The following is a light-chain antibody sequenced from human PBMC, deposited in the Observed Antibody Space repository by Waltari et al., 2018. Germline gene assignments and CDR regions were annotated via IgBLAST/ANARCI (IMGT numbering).Light chain of an antibody. V-gene: IGKV3-20*01. Sequence: EIVLTQSPGTLSLSPGQRVTLSCRASQSVSRALAWYQQKAGPAPRLLINAASTRAPGIPDRFSGSGSGTDFSLTISRLEPEDFAVYYCQHYVRLPATFGQGTKVEIK. CDR2: AAS. J-gene: IGKJ1*01. CDR3: QHYVRLPAT. CDR1: QSVSRA.